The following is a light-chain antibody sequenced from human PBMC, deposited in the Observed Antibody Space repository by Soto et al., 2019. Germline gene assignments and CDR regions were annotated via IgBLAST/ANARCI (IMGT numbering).Light chain of an antibody. CDR3: CSYISSSTPYV. V-gene: IGLV2-14*03. CDR1: SSGFGSYNF. J-gene: IGLJ1*01. CDR2: DVS. Sequence: QSALTQPASVSGSPGQSITISCTGTSSGFGSYNFVSWYQHHPGKAPKLMIYDVSNRPSGVSNRFSGSKSDNTASLTISGLQAEDEADYYCCSYISSSTPYVFGTGTKLTVL.